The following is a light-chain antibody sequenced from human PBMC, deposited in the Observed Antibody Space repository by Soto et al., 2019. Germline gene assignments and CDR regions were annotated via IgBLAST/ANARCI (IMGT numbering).Light chain of an antibody. CDR3: QQRSNWPPVP. CDR2: DAS. J-gene: IGKJ5*01. Sequence: ETVLTQSPATLSLSPGERATLSCRASQSVTSYLAWYQQKPGQAPRLLIYDASNRATGIPARFSGSGSGTDFTLTISSLEPEDFAVYYCQQRSNWPPVPFGQGTRPEIQ. V-gene: IGKV3-11*01. CDR1: QSVTSY.